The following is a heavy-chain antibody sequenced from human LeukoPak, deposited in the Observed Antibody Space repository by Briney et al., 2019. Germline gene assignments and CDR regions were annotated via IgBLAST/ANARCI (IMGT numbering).Heavy chain of an antibody. Sequence: PGGSLRLSCAASGFTFSDYYMSWIRQAPGKGLEWVSYISSSGSTIYYADSVKGRFTISRDNSKNTLYLQMNSLRAEDTAVYYCARTSDSSGYHDFDYWGQGTLVTVSS. V-gene: IGHV3-11*04. CDR3: ARTSDSSGYHDFDY. CDR2: ISSSGSTI. CDR1: GFTFSDYY. D-gene: IGHD3-22*01. J-gene: IGHJ4*02.